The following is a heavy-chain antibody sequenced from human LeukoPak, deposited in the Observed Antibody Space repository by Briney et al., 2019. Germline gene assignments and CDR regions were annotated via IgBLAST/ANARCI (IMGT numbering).Heavy chain of an antibody. CDR3: ARVMTTVTRAFDY. CDR2: ISSGSSYI. D-gene: IGHD4-17*01. J-gene: IGHJ4*02. CDR1: GFTFSTYS. V-gene: IGHV3-21*01. Sequence: GGSLRLSCAASGFTFSTYSMNWVRQAPGKGLEWVSSISSGSSYIYYADSVKGRFTISRDNAKNSLYLQMNSLRAEDTAVYYCARVMTTVTRAFDYWGQGTLVTVSS.